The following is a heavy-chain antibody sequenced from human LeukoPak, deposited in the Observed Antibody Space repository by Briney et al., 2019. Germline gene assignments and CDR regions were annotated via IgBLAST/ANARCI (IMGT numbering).Heavy chain of an antibody. Sequence: SETLSLTCAVYGGSFSGYYWSWIRQPPGKGLEWIGEINHSGSTNYNPSLKSRVTISVDTSKNQFSLKLSSVTAADTAVYYCARLAWGSGSGTSEDYYYYYMDVWGKGTTVTISS. CDR2: INHSGST. CDR3: ARLAWGSGSGTSEDYYYYYMDV. J-gene: IGHJ6*03. D-gene: IGHD3-10*01. V-gene: IGHV4-34*01. CDR1: GGSFSGYY.